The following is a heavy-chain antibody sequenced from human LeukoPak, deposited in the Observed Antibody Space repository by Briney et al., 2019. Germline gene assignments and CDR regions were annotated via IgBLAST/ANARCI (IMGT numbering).Heavy chain of an antibody. J-gene: IGHJ6*04. V-gene: IGHV3-48*04. Sequence: GGSLRLSCAASGFTFSSYGMSWVRQAPGKGLEWVSYISSSGSTIYYADSVKGRFTISRGNAKNSLYLQMNSLRAEDTAVYYCAELGITMIGGVWGKGTTVTISS. CDR3: AELGITMIGGV. D-gene: IGHD3-10*02. CDR2: ISSSGSTI. CDR1: GFTFSSYG.